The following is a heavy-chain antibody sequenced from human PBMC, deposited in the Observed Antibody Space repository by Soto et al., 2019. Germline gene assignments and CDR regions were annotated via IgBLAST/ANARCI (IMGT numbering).Heavy chain of an antibody. J-gene: IGHJ4*02. D-gene: IGHD5-18*01. CDR2: IYYSGST. CDR3: ARDSTLYSYGYIDY. V-gene: IGHV4-31*03. CDR1: GGSISSGGYY. Sequence: QVQLQESGPGLVKPSQTLSLTCTVSGGSISSGGYYWSWIRQHPGKGLEWIGYIYYSGSTYYNPSLKSRVTISVDTSKNEFSLKLSSVTAADTAVYYCARDSTLYSYGYIDYWGQGTLVTVSS.